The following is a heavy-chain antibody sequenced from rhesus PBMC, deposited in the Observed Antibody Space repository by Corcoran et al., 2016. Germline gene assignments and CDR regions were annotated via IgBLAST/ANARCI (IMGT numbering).Heavy chain of an antibody. J-gene: IGHJ5-2*02. Sequence: QLQLQESGPGLVKPSETLSLTRAASGGSISSNYWSWIRQPPGKGLEWIGRISGSGGRTDYHPSLKSRVTISADTSKNQFSLKLSSVTTADTAVYYCARLVVVFNSLDVWGRGVLVTVSS. V-gene: IGHV4-173*01. CDR1: GGSISSNY. CDR3: ARLVVVFNSLDV. CDR2: ISGSGGRT. D-gene: IGHD3-16*01.